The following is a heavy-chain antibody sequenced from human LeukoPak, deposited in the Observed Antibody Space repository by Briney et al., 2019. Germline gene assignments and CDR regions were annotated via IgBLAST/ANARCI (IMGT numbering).Heavy chain of an antibody. CDR3: AREYGSSSFDY. D-gene: IGHD2-15*01. Sequence: SQTLSLTCTVSGGSISSGSYYWSWIRQPAGKGLEWIGRIYTSGSTNYNPSLKSRVTISVGTSKNQFSLKLSSVTAADTALYYCAREYGSSSFDYWGQGTLVTVSS. CDR1: GGSISSGSYY. V-gene: IGHV4-61*02. CDR2: IYTSGST. J-gene: IGHJ4*02.